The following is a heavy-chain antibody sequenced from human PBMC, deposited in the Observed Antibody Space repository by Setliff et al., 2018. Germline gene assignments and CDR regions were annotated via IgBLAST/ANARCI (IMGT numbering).Heavy chain of an antibody. CDR3: ARDHAYGSRFYYYYYNMDV. Sequence: GGSLRLSCAASGFIFSFKSMNWVRQAPGKGLEWVSYISSSSSTIYYADSVKGRFTISRDNAKNSLYLQMNSLRAEDTAVYYCARDHAYGSRFYYYYYNMDVWGQGTTVTVSS. J-gene: IGHJ6*02. CDR1: GFIFSFKS. V-gene: IGHV3-48*01. D-gene: IGHD3-10*01. CDR2: ISSSSSTI.